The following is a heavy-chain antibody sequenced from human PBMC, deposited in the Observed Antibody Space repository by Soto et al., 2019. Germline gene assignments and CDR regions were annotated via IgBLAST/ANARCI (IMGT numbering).Heavy chain of an antibody. V-gene: IGHV1-2*02. Sequence: ASVKVSCKASGNTHTIYFIHWLLQAPGQGLEWMGWINSVSGGANYAPRFQGRVSMTRDTTSATAFMDLSGLRSDDTAVYYCARGGSYYAHWGQGTLVTVSS. J-gene: IGHJ4*02. CDR2: INSVSGGA. D-gene: IGHD1-26*01. CDR1: GNTHTIYF. CDR3: ARGGSYYAH.